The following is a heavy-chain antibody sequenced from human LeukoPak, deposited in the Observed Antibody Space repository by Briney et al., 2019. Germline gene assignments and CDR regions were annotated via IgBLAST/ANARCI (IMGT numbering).Heavy chain of an antibody. Sequence: PSETLSLTCAVYGGSFSGYYWSWIRQPPGKGLEWIGEINHSGSTNYNPSLKSRVTISVDTSKNQFSLKLSSVTAADTAVYYCARRPAKRPAMVRGVITPMDVWGKGTTVTISS. V-gene: IGHV4-34*01. CDR3: ARRPAKRPAMVRGVITPMDV. CDR2: INHSGST. D-gene: IGHD3-10*01. J-gene: IGHJ6*03. CDR1: GGSFSGYY.